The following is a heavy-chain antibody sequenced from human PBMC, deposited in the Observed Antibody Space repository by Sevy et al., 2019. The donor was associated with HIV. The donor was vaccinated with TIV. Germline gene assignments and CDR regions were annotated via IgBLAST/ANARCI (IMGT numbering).Heavy chain of an antibody. D-gene: IGHD2-2*01. V-gene: IGHV3-11*01. J-gene: IGHJ1*01. CDR3: ATDIVVVPAAISAEYFQH. CDR2: ISSSGSTI. CDR1: GFTFSDYY. Sequence: GGSLRLSCAASGFTFSDYYMSWIRQAPGKGLEWVSYISSSGSTIYYADSEKGRFTTSRDNAKNSLYLQMNSLSAEDTAVYYCATDIVVVPAAISAEYFQHWGQGTLVTVSS.